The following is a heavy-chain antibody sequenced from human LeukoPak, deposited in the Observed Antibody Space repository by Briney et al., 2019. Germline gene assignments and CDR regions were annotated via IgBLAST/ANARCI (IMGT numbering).Heavy chain of an antibody. CDR1: GGTFSSYA. J-gene: IGHJ6*02. V-gene: IGHV1-69*04. Sequence: GASVKVSCKASGGTFSSYAISWVRQAPGQGLEWMGRIIPILGIANYAQKFQGRVTITADKSTSTAYMELSSLRSGDTAVYYCARDPPGYCSSTSCSWGYYYYGMDVWGQGTTVTVSS. CDR3: ARDPPGYCSSTSCSWGYYYYGMDV. D-gene: IGHD2-2*01. CDR2: IIPILGIA.